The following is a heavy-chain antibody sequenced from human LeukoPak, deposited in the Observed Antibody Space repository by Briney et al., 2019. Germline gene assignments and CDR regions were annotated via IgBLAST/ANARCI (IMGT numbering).Heavy chain of an antibody. D-gene: IGHD1-26*01. Sequence: PSETLSLTCAVSGGSISSGGYSWSWIRQPPGKGLEWIGYIYHSGTTYYNPSLKSRVTTSLDRSKNQFSLKLSPVTAADTAVYYCAREVGATGYYFDYWGQGTLVTVSS. CDR1: GGSISSGGYS. CDR3: AREVGATGYYFDY. CDR2: IYHSGTT. V-gene: IGHV4-30-2*01. J-gene: IGHJ4*02.